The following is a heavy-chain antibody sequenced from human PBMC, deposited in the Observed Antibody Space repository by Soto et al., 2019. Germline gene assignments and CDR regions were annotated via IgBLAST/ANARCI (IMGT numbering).Heavy chain of an antibody. CDR3: ARGGYSYAFDY. CDR1: GGSISSGSYY. Sequence: QVQLQESGPGLVKPSETLSLTCTVSGGSISSGSYYWSWIRQPPGKGLEWIGYIYYSGSTNYNPSLKSRVTISVDTSKNQFSLKLSSVTAADTAVYYCARGGYSYAFDYWGQGTLVTVSS. D-gene: IGHD5-18*01. V-gene: IGHV4-61*01. CDR2: IYYSGST. J-gene: IGHJ4*02.